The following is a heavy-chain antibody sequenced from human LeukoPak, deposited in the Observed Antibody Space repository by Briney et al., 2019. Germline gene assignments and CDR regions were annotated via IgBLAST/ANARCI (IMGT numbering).Heavy chain of an antibody. CDR2: IRYDGSNK. CDR3: AKVRSGQTAFDAFDI. CDR1: GFTFSSYG. D-gene: IGHD5-12*01. V-gene: IGHV3-30*02. Sequence: GGSLRLSCAASGFTFSSYGMHWVRQAPGKGLEWVAFIRYDGSNKYYADSVKGRFTISRDNSKNTLYLQMNSLGAEDTAVYYCAKVRSGQTAFDAFDIWGQGTMVTVSS. J-gene: IGHJ3*02.